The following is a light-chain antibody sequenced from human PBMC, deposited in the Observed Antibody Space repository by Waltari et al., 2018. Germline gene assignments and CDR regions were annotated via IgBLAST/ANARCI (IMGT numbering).Light chain of an antibody. V-gene: IGLV2-8*01. CDR2: EVS. CDR3: SSDAVSNNFYD. Sequence: QSALTHPPSASGSPGQSVTISCTGTCSGASASWYQQLPGKAPKPLIYEVSKRPSGVPDRFSGSKSGNTASLTVSGLQAEDEGDYYCSSDAVSNNFYDFGSGTKVTVL. J-gene: IGLJ1*01. CDR1: CSGAS.